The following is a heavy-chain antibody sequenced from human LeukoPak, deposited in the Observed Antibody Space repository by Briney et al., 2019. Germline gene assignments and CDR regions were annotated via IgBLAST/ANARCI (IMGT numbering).Heavy chain of an antibody. CDR3: ARDFRYCSSTSCHLDY. CDR1: GGTFSSYA. D-gene: IGHD2-2*01. V-gene: IGHV1-69*13. CDR2: IIPIFGTA. Sequence: ASVKVSCKASGGTFSSYAISWVRQAPGQGLEWMGGIIPIFGTANYAQKFQGRVTITVDESTSTAYMELSSLRSEDTAVYYCARDFRYCSSTSCHLDYWGQGTLVTVSS. J-gene: IGHJ4*02.